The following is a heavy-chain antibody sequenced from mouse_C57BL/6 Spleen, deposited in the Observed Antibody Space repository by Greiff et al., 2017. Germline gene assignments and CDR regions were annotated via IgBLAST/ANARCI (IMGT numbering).Heavy chain of an antibody. V-gene: IGHV14-4*01. CDR1: GFNIKDDY. CDR2: IDPENGDT. CDR3: TTDDGDLAY. J-gene: IGHJ3*01. D-gene: IGHD2-3*01. Sequence: VQLQQSGAELVRPGASVKLSCTASGFNIKDDYMHWVKQRPEQGLEWIGWIDPENGDTEYASKFQGKATITADTSSNTAYLQLSSLTSEDTAVYYCTTDDGDLAYWGQGTLVTVSA.